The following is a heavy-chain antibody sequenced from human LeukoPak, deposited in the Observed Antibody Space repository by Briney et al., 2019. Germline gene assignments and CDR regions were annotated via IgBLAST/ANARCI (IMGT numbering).Heavy chain of an antibody. CDR3: ARRAIRRWWFDP. CDR2: INPSGGST. V-gene: IGHV1-46*01. CDR1: GYTFTSYY. D-gene: IGHD4-23*01. Sequence: ASVKVSCKASGYTFTSYYMHWVRQAPGQGLEWMGIINPSGGSTSYAQKFQGRVTTTRDTSTSTVYMELSSLRSEDTAVYYCARRAIRRWWFDPWGQGTLVTVSS. J-gene: IGHJ5*02.